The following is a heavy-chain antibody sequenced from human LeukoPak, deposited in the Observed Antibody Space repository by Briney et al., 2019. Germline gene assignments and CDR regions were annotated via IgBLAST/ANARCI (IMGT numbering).Heavy chain of an antibody. V-gene: IGHV1-69-2*01. J-gene: IGHJ4*02. CDR2: VDPEDGET. D-gene: IGHD4-11*01. Sequence: ASVTISCKVSGYTFTDYYMHWVQQAPGKGLEWMGLVDPEDGETIYAEKFQGRVTITADTSTDTAYMELSSLRSEDTAVYYCATGYSKGPVDYWGQGTLVTVSS. CDR1: GYTFTDYY. CDR3: ATGYSKGPVDY.